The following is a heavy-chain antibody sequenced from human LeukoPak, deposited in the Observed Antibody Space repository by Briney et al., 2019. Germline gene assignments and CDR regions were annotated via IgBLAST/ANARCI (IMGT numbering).Heavy chain of an antibody. CDR1: GFTFSSYW. Sequence: GGSLRLSCAASGFTFSSYWMPWVRQAPVKGLVWVSRINSDGSSTSYADSVKGRFTISRDNAKNTLYLQMNSLRAEDTAVYYCARDIAARFFVGGQGTLVTVSS. D-gene: IGHD6-6*01. CDR3: ARDIAARFFV. CDR2: INSDGSST. J-gene: IGHJ4*02. V-gene: IGHV3-74*01.